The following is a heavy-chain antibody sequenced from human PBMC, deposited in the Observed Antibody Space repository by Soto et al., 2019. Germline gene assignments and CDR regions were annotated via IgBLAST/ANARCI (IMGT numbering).Heavy chain of an antibody. J-gene: IGHJ4*02. Sequence: QVQLQESGPGLVKPSETLSLTCSVSGGSVSSGVYYWSWIRQPPGQGLECIGCIYYSGSTDYNPSLKSRVTMSLDKSKNQFSLTLNSVTAADTAVYFCARAGSYRSFDYWGQGTLVTVSS. D-gene: IGHD3-10*01. CDR1: GGSVSSGVYY. CDR3: ARAGSYRSFDY. CDR2: IYYSGST. V-gene: IGHV4-61*08.